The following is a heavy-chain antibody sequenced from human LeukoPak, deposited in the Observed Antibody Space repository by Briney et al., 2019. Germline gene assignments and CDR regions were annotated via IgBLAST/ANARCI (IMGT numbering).Heavy chain of an antibody. D-gene: IGHD1-14*01. CDR1: GGSISSSNYY. J-gene: IGHJ2*01. CDR2: IYYSGST. V-gene: IGHV4-39*07. CDR3: ARGTLNWYFDL. Sequence: PSETLSLTCTVSGGSISSSNYYWGWIRQPPGKGLEWIGSIYYSGSTYYNPSLKSRVTISVDTSKNQFSLKLSSVTAADTAVYYCARGTLNWYFDLWGRGTLVTISS.